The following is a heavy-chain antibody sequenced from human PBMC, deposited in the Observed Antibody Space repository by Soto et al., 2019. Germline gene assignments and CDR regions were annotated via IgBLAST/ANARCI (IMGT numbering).Heavy chain of an antibody. J-gene: IGHJ4*02. D-gene: IGHD3-22*01. V-gene: IGHV3-48*02. Sequence: GGSLRLSCAASGFTFSSYSMNWVRQAPGKGLEWVSYISSSSSTIYYADSVKGRFTISRDNAKNSLYLQMNSLRDEDTAVYYCARDTGWVMIVGTFDYWGQGTLVTVSS. CDR3: ARDTGWVMIVGTFDY. CDR1: GFTFSSYS. CDR2: ISSSSSTI.